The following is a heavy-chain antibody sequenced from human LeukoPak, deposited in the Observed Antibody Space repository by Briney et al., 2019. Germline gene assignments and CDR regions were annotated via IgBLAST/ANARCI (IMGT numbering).Heavy chain of an antibody. CDR2: IKQDGSEK. CDR3: ARWYGGSGSWVLDV. V-gene: IGHV3-7*04. CDR1: GFSISNYW. J-gene: IGHJ6*02. Sequence: GGSLRLSCAASGFSISNYWMSWVRQVPGKGLEWVANIKQDGSEKKYVDSVKGRFSISRDNAKNSLYLQIYSLRVEDTAGYYCARWYGGSGSWVLDVWGRGTTVTVSS. D-gene: IGHD3-10*01.